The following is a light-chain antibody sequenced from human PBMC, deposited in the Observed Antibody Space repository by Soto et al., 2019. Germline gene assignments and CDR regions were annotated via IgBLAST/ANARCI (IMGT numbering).Light chain of an antibody. CDR1: QSVSSY. CDR2: DAS. V-gene: IGKV3-11*01. J-gene: IGKJ3*01. CDR3: QLGSGRPPA. Sequence: TKSSATVPWSTAKRATLSGRASQSVSSYLAWYQQKPGQAPRLLIYDASIRATGNPARFSGSGSGTDFTLAISILKPEDFAAYFSQLGSGRPPAFGPGTKVDI.